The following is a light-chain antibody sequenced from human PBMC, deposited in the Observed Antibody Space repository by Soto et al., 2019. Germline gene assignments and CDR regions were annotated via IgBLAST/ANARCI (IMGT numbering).Light chain of an antibody. Sequence: QAVVTQPPSLSGAPGQRVTISCTGSSSNFGAGYDVHWYQQLPGTAPKLLIYANNNRPSGVPDRFSGSKSGASAFLAMTGLQAEDEADYYCQSYDSYLSAWVFGGGTKVTVL. V-gene: IGLV1-40*03. J-gene: IGLJ3*02. CDR1: SSNFGAGYD. CDR3: QSYDSYLSAWV. CDR2: ANN.